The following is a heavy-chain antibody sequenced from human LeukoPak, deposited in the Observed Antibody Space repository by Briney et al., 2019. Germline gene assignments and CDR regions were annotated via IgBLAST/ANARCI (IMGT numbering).Heavy chain of an antibody. CDR2: IYHSGST. J-gene: IGHJ1*01. CDR3: ARGGAARLHFQN. D-gene: IGHD6-6*01. CDR1: GGSISTYY. V-gene: IGHV4-59*07. Sequence: SDTLSLTCTVSGGSISTYYWNWIRQPPGKGLEWIGYIYHSGSTNYNPSLQSRVTISVDTSKNQFSLNLNSVTAADTAVYYCARGGAARLHFQNWGQGTLVTVSS.